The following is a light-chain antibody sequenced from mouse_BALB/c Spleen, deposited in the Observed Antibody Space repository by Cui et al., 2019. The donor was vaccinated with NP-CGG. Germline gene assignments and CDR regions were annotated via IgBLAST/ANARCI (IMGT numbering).Light chain of an antibody. CDR1: TGPVTTSNY. CDR2: GTN. Sequence: QAAVTQESALTTSPGETVTLTCRPGTGPVTTSNYANWVQEKPDHLFTGLIGGTNNRAPGVPARFSGSLIGDKAALTITGAQTEDEAIYFCALWYSNHWVFGGGTKLTVL. J-gene: IGLJ1*01. V-gene: IGLV1*01. CDR3: ALWYSNHWV.